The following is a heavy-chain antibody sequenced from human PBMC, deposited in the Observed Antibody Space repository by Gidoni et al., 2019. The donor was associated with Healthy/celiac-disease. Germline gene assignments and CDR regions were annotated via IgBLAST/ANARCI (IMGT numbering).Heavy chain of an antibody. CDR2: ISGSVGST. CDR1: GVTFSSYA. CDR3: AKAGRSEMATLRGYYFDY. D-gene: IGHD2-15*01. J-gene: IGHJ4*02. Sequence: EVQLLESGGGLVQPGGSLRLSCAASGVTFSSYAMSWVRQAPGQGLEWVSAISGSVGSTSYADSVKGRFTISSDTSKNPLSLQMNSLRAEDTAVYYCAKAGRSEMATLRGYYFDYWGQGTLVTVSS. V-gene: IGHV3-23*01.